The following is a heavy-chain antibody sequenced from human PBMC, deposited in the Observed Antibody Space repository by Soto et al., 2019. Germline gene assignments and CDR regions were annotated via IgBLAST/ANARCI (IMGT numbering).Heavy chain of an antibody. D-gene: IGHD3-16*02. CDR2: ILPIFDTP. V-gene: IGHV1-69*01. J-gene: IGHJ4*02. CDR1: GGTFSTYA. Sequence: QVQLVQSETEVKKPGSAVKVSCKASGGTFSTYAMNWVRQAPGQGLEWMGGILPIFDTPRYAQKFQGRVTITVDESTTTAYMELSSLRSDDTAVYYCTRSMGSGGVIGGFDYWGQGTLVTVSS. CDR3: TRSMGSGGVIGGFDY.